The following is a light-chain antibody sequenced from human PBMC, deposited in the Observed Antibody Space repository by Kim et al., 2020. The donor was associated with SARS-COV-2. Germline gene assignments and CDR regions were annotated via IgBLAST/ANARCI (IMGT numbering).Light chain of an antibody. J-gene: IGKJ2*01. Sequence: EIVMTQSPATLSVSPGERATLSCRASQSVSSNLAWYQQKPGQAPRLLIYGASTRATGIPARFSGSGSGTEFTLTISSLQSEDFAVYYWQQYNNWFTVGQGTKLKI. CDR3: QQYNNWFT. CDR2: GAS. V-gene: IGKV3-15*01. CDR1: QSVSSN.